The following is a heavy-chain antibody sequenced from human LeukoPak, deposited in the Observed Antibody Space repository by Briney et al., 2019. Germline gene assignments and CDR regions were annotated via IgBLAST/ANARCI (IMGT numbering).Heavy chain of an antibody. CDR1: GFTFSSYA. V-gene: IGHV3-23*01. Sequence: GGSLRLSCAASGFTFSSYAMSWVRQAPGKGLEWVSAISGSGGRTYYADSVKGRFTISRDNSKNTLYLQMNSLRAEDTAVYYCAKAPYYYGSGSFDYWGQGTLVTVSS. CDR3: AKAPYYYGSGSFDY. CDR2: ISGSGGRT. J-gene: IGHJ4*02. D-gene: IGHD3-10*01.